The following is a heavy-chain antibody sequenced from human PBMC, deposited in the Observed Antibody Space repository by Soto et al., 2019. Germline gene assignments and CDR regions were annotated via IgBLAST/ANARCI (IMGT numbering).Heavy chain of an antibody. Sequence: PGGSLRLSCAASGVTFSSYAMSWVRRAPGKGLEWVSAISGSGGSTYYADSVKGRFTISRDNSKNTLYLQMNSLRAEDTAVYYCAKVGDFWSGYYLAYWGQGTLVTVSS. CDR1: GVTFSSYA. CDR3: AKVGDFWSGYYLAY. CDR2: ISGSGGST. J-gene: IGHJ4*02. V-gene: IGHV3-23*01. D-gene: IGHD3-3*01.